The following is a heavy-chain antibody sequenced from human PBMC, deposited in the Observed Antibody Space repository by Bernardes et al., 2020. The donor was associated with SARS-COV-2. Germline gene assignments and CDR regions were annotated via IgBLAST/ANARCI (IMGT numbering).Heavy chain of an antibody. CDR2: IYSTGTT. D-gene: IGHD5-12*01. CDR3: ARDSGNIVKTTERFDY. V-gene: IGHV4-4*07. Sequence: SETLSLTCTVSGCSISSHYLSWIRQPAGKGLEWIGRIYSTGTTNYNPSLKSRVTMSVDTSKNQFSLKVTSVTAADTAVYYCARDSGNIVKTTERFDYWGQGTLVNVSS. J-gene: IGHJ4*02. CDR1: GCSISSHY.